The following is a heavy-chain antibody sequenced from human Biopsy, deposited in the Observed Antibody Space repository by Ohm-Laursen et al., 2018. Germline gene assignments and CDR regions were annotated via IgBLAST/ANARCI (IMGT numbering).Heavy chain of an antibody. V-gene: IGHV1-18*01. CDR3: ARIAAAGWDGH. J-gene: IGHJ4*02. D-gene: IGHD6-25*01. CDR1: GYKFTSYG. Sequence: SVKVSCKASGYKFTSYGMSWVRQAPGQGFEWMGRISGYNGNTNYAQKFQGRITMTIDAATSTGYMDLRSLKSDDTAVYYCARIAAAGWDGHWGQGTLVTVSS. CDR2: ISGYNGNT.